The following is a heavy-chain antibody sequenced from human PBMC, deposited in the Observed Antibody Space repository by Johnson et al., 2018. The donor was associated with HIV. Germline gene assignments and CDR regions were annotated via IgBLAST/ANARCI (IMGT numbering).Heavy chain of an antibody. CDR2: IGTAGDT. J-gene: IGHJ3*02. V-gene: IGHV3-13*01. D-gene: IGHD3-22*01. CDR3: AATYYYDSSGSRYPFDI. CDR1: GFTLSSYD. Sequence: VQLVESGGGLVQPGGSLRLSCAASGFTLSSYDMHWVRQATGKGLEWVSAIGTAGDTYYPGSVKGRFTISRENAKNSLYLQMNSLRAGDTAVYYCAATYYYDSSGSRYPFDIWGQGTMVTVSS.